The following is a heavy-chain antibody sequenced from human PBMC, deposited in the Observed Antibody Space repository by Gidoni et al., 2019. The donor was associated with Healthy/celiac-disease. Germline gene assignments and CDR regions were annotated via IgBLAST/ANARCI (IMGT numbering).Heavy chain of an antibody. CDR3: ARDLEDIVVVPAAMRRYYYGMDV. D-gene: IGHD2-2*01. CDR1: GFTFSSYG. J-gene: IGHJ6*02. V-gene: IGHV3-33*01. CDR2: IWYDGSNK. Sequence: QVQLVESGGGVVPPGRSLRLSCAASGFTFSSYGMHWVRPAPGKGLGWVAVIWYDGSNKYYADSVKGRFTISRDNSKNTLYLQRNSLRAEDTAVYYCARDLEDIVVVPAAMRRYYYGMDVWGQGTTVTVSS.